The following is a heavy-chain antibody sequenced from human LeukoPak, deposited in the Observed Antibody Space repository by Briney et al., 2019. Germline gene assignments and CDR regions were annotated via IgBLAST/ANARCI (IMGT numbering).Heavy chain of an antibody. CDR2: ISYSGST. CDR1: GGSISSYF. V-gene: IGHV4-59*01. CDR3: ARSEAPTVRGVIMVSWVDP. D-gene: IGHD3-10*01. J-gene: IGHJ5*02. Sequence: SSETLSLTCTVSGGSISSYFWSWIRQPPGKGLEWVGYISYSGSTDYNPSLKSRVTISVDTSKNQFSLKLRSVTAADTAVYYCARSEAPTVRGVIMVSWVDPWGQGTLVTVSS.